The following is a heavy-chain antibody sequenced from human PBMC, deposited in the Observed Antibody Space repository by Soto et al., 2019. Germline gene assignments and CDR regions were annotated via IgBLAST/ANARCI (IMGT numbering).Heavy chain of an antibody. D-gene: IGHD6-19*01. Sequence: SETLSLTCTVSSGSISSTNYYWGWIRQPPGKGLEWIGSMYYSGSTYYNPSLNSRVTISVDTSKNQFSLNLTSVTAADTAVYYCARSLSRRLVRYYGMDVWGQGTTVTVSS. J-gene: IGHJ6*02. CDR1: SGSISSTNYY. V-gene: IGHV4-39*01. CDR3: ARSLSRRLVRYYGMDV. CDR2: MYYSGST.